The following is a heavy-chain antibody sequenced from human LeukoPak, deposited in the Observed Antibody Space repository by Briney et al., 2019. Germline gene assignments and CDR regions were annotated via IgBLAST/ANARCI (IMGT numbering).Heavy chain of an antibody. CDR2: IGGGGSTT. CDR1: GLTFGNYG. J-gene: IGHJ4*02. CDR3: AEVESSYCRI. Sequence: GGSLRLFCVASGLTFGNYGMNWVRQAPGKGLEWVSSIGGGGSTTYYADSVRGRFTISRDNSKNSMYLQMSSLRAEDTAIYYCAEVESSYCRIWGQGTLVTVSS. D-gene: IGHD3-10*01. V-gene: IGHV3-23*01.